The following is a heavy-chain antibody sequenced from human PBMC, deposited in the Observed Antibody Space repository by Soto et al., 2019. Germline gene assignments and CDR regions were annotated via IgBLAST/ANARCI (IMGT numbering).Heavy chain of an antibody. Sequence: EVQLVESGGGLVKHGGSLRLSCADSGFTFTRYSMNWVRQAPGNGLEWVSSLSSTTNYIYYGDSMNGRFTISRDNAKNSRYLEMNSLRAEDTAVYYCARESEDLTSNFDYWGQGTLVTVSS. CDR3: ARESEDLTSNFDY. J-gene: IGHJ4*02. CDR2: LSSTTNYI. CDR1: GFTFTRYS. V-gene: IGHV3-21*06.